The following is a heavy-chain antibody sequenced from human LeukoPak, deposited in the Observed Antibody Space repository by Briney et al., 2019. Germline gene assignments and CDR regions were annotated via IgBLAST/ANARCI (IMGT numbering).Heavy chain of an antibody. CDR3: ARSGEVLRYFDWLSWFDP. D-gene: IGHD3-9*01. J-gene: IGHJ5*02. CDR2: INAGNGNT. V-gene: IGHV1-3*01. CDR1: GYTFTSYA. Sequence: ASVKVSCKASGYTFTSYAMHWVRQAPGQRLEWMGWINAGNGNTKYSQKFQGRVTITRDTSASTAHMELSSLRSEDTAVYYCARSGEVLRYFDWLSWFDPWGQGTLVTVSS.